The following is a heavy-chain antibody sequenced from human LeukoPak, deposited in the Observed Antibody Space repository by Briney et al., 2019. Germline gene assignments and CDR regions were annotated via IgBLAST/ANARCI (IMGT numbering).Heavy chain of an antibody. D-gene: IGHD6-19*01. Sequence: ASVKVSCKASGYTFTGYYMHWVRQAPGQGLEWMGWINPNSGGTNYAQKFQGRVTMTRDTSISTAYMELSRLRSDDTAAYYCARGDIAVAGRGLNWFDPWGQGTLVTVSS. J-gene: IGHJ5*02. CDR2: INPNSGGT. V-gene: IGHV1-2*02. CDR3: ARGDIAVAGRGLNWFDP. CDR1: GYTFTGYY.